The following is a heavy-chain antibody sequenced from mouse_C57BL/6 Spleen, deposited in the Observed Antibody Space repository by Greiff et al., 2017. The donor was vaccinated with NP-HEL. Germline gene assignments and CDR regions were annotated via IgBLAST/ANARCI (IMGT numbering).Heavy chain of an antibody. CDR3: ARGGGAMDY. V-gene: IGHV1-50*01. CDR2: IDPSDSYT. Sequence: QVQLQQPGAELVKPGASVKLSCKASGYTFTSYWMQWVKQRPGQGLEWIGEIDPSDSYTNYNQKFKGKGTLTVDTSSSTAYMQLSSLTSEDSAVYYCARGGGAMDYWGQGTSVTVSS. CDR1: GYTFTSYW. J-gene: IGHJ4*01. D-gene: IGHD1-1*02.